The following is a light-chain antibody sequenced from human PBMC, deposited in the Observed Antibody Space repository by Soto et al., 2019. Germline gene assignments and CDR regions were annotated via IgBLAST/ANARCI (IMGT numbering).Light chain of an antibody. CDR2: LAS. Sequence: EIVMTQSPLSLTVTPGEPASISGKSSQSLQHNNGNTLLDWYMQKPGQSPQLLIYLASRRAPGAPDRVSGSGSGTDFTLRISTVEADDVAIYYCMQALQTPRTFCQGTKLEI. J-gene: IGKJ1*01. CDR1: QSLQHNNGNTL. V-gene: IGKV2-28*01. CDR3: MQALQTPRT.